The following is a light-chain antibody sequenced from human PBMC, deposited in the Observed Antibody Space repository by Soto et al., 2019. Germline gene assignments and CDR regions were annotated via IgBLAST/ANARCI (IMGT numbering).Light chain of an antibody. CDR2: AAS. CDR1: QSISSY. Sequence: DIQMAQSPSSLSASVGDRVTITCRASQSISSYLNWYQQKPGKAPKLLIYAASSLQSGVPSRFSGSGSGTDFTLTISSLQPEYFATYYCQQSYSTHFTFGPGTKVDIK. CDR3: QQSYSTHFT. V-gene: IGKV1-39*01. J-gene: IGKJ3*01.